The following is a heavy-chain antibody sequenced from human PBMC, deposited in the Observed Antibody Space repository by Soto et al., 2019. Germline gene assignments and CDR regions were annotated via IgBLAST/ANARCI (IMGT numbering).Heavy chain of an antibody. J-gene: IGHJ6*02. Sequence: ASVKVSCKASGGTFSSYAISWVRQAPGQGLEWMGGIIPIFGTANYAQKFQGRVTITADESTSTAYMELSSLRSEDTAVYYCARPQRRWSEDYYYYGMDVWGQGTTVTVSS. CDR3: ARPQRRWSEDYYYYGMDV. D-gene: IGHD2-15*01. V-gene: IGHV1-69*13. CDR2: IIPIFGTA. CDR1: GGTFSSYA.